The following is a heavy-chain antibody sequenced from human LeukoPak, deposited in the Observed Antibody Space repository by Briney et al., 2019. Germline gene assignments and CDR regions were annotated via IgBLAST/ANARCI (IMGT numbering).Heavy chain of an antibody. CDR1: GFTFSSYA. Sequence: GGSLRLSCAASGFTFSSYAFHWVRQAPGKGLEWVAVISYDGRNQNFADSVKGRFTISRDNSKNTLYLQMNSLRTEDTAVYYCARVTEEVAFDIWGQGIMVIVSS. J-gene: IGHJ3*02. D-gene: IGHD4-11*01. CDR2: ISYDGRNQ. V-gene: IGHV3-30*04. CDR3: ARVTEEVAFDI.